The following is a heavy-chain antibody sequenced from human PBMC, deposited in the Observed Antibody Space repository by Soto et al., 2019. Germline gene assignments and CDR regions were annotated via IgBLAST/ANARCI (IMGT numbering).Heavy chain of an antibody. CDR1: GLTFTKYA. CDR2: ISGSGSAT. J-gene: IGHJ4*02. Sequence: GGSLRLSCAVSGLTFTKYAMSWVRQAPGKGLEWVSAISGSGSATHYAESVKGRFTISRDNSKNTVSLQMNSLRVEDTAIYFCAKRGGFDSGLFDYWGQGTLVTVSS. V-gene: IGHV3-23*01. D-gene: IGHD5-12*01. CDR3: AKRGGFDSGLFDY.